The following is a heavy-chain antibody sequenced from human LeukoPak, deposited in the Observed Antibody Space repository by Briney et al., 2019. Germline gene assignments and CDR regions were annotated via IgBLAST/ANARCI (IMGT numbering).Heavy chain of an antibody. D-gene: IGHD3-22*01. CDR1: GGTFSSYA. V-gene: IGHV1-69*13. Sequence: SVKVSCKXSGGTFSSYAISWVRQAPRQGLEWMGGIIPIFGTANYAQKVQGRVTITLDEYTSTAYMELSSLRSEDTAVYYCAREYYYDSSGYTSYYFDYWGQGTLVTVSS. CDR3: AREYYYDSSGYTSYYFDY. CDR2: IIPIFGTA. J-gene: IGHJ4*02.